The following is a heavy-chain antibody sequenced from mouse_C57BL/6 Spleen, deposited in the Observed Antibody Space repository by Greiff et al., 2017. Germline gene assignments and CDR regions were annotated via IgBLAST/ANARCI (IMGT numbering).Heavy chain of an antibody. CDR2: IDPSDSYT. Sequence: VQLLQSGAELVMPGASVKLSCKASGYTFTSYWMHWVKQRPGQGLEWIGEIDPSDSYTNYNQKFKGKSTLTVDKSSSTAYMQLSSLTSEDSAVYYCARSGDYWGFPWFAYWGQGTLVTVSA. J-gene: IGHJ3*01. V-gene: IGHV1-69*01. CDR3: ARSGDYWGFPWFAY. CDR1: GYTFTSYW. D-gene: IGHD2-13*01.